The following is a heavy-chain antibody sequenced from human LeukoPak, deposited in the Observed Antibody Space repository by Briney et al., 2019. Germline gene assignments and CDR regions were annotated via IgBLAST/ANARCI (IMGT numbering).Heavy chain of an antibody. Sequence: GGSLRLSCAASGFMFSSNWMSWVRLAPGKGLEWVANIKEDGTETYYVDPVKGRFTLSRDNSINTVDLQMNSLRAEDTAVYYCVKEYHSRGFGAYFDYWGQGTLVTVSS. V-gene: IGHV3-7*01. D-gene: IGHD3-3*01. J-gene: IGHJ4*02. CDR1: GFMFSSNW. CDR3: VKEYHSRGFGAYFDY. CDR2: IKEDGTET.